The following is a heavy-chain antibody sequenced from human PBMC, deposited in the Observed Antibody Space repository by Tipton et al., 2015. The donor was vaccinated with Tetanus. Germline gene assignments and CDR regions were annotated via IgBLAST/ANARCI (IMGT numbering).Heavy chain of an antibody. CDR1: GGSISSGDYY. CDR2: IYYSGST. D-gene: IGHD4-17*01. Sequence: TLSLTCTVSGGSISSGDYYWSWIRQPPGKGLEWIGYIYYSGSTYYNPSLKSRVTISVDTSKNQFSLKLSSVTAADTAVYYCARYTVTNFDFDYWGQGTLATVSS. CDR3: ARYTVTNFDFDY. J-gene: IGHJ4*02. V-gene: IGHV4-30-4*01.